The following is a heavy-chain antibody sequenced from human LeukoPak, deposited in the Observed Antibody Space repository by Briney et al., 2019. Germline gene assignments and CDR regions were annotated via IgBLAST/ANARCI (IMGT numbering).Heavy chain of an antibody. V-gene: IGHV5-51*01. CDR3: ARNTYCSSTSCQGFQH. Sequence: GESLKISCKGSGYSFTSYWIGWVRQMPGKGLEWMGIIYPGDSDTRYSPSFQGQVTISADKSISTAYLQWSSLKASDTAMYYCARNTYCSSTSCQGFQHWGQGTLVTVSS. J-gene: IGHJ1*01. CDR1: GYSFTSYW. CDR2: IYPGDSDT. D-gene: IGHD2-2*01.